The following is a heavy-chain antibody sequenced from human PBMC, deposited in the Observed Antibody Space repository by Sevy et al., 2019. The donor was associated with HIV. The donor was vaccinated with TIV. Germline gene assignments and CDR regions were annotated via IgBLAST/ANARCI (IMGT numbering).Heavy chain of an antibody. CDR1: GFTFSSYA. V-gene: IGHV3-30-3*01. J-gene: IGHJ4*02. CDR2: ISYDGSNK. CDR3: ARDPLAMATIGGYFDY. D-gene: IGHD5-12*01. Sequence: GGSLRLSCAASGFTFSSYAMHWVRQAPGKGLEWVAVISYDGSNKYYADSVKGRFTISRDNSKNTLYLQMNSLRAEDTAVYYCARDPLAMATIGGYFDYWGQGTLFTVSS.